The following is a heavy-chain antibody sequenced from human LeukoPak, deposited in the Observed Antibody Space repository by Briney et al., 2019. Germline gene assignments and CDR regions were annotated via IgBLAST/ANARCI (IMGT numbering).Heavy chain of an antibody. J-gene: IGHJ3*02. Sequence: SETLSLTCTVSGDSIRSYYWSWIRQSPGKGLEWIGYIYYSGSTNYNPSLKSRITISVDRSKNQFSLKLSSVTAADTAVCYCARSGPWGAFDIWGQGTMVTVSS. D-gene: IGHD7-27*01. V-gene: IGHV4-59*01. CDR3: ARSGPWGAFDI. CDR2: IYYSGST. CDR1: GDSIRSYY.